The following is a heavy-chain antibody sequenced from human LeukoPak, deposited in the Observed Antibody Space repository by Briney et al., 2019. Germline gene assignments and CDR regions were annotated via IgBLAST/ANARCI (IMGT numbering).Heavy chain of an antibody. D-gene: IGHD6-19*01. V-gene: IGHV3-23*01. J-gene: IGHJ4*02. Sequence: GGSLRLSCAASGFTFSSYSMSWVRQAPGKGLEWVSAISSSGGSTDYTDSVKGRFTISRDNSKNTLYLQMNSLRAEDTAVYYCAKGLGSGWSFDYWGQGTLVTVSS. CDR1: GFTFSSYS. CDR2: ISSSGGST. CDR3: AKGLGSGWSFDY.